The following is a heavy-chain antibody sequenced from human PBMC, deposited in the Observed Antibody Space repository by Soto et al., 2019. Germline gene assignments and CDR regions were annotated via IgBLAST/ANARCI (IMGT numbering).Heavy chain of an antibody. Sequence: SETLSLTCSLSGGSFRPNYWSWIRQPPGKGLEWIGYIYYRGNTDYNPSLKSRVTISLDTPKNQFSLKLSSVTAADTAVYYCARHPGYYDILTGYTTYYFDYWGQGILVTVSS. V-gene: IGHV4-59*08. CDR2: IYYRGNT. D-gene: IGHD3-9*01. J-gene: IGHJ4*02. CDR3: ARHPGYYDILTGYTTYYFDY. CDR1: GGSFRPNY.